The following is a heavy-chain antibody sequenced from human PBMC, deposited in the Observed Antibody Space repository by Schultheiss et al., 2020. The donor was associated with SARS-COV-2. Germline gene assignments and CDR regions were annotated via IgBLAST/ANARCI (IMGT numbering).Heavy chain of an antibody. CDR2: ISSSSSTI. CDR3: ARSKVTRDHYYYYGMDV. J-gene: IGHJ6*02. V-gene: IGHV3-48*02. Sequence: GESLKISCAASGFTFSSYSMNWVRQAPGKGLEWVSNISSSSSTIYYADSVKGRFTISRDNAKNSLYLQMNSLRDEDTAVYYCARSKVTRDHYYYYGMDVWGQGTTVTVSS. CDR1: GFTFSSYS. D-gene: IGHD6-6*01.